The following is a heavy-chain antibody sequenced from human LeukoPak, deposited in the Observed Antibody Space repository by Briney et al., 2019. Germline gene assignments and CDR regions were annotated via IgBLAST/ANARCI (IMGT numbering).Heavy chain of an antibody. V-gene: IGHV3-21*01. J-gene: IGHJ3*02. CDR3: ARKDPRDAFDI. Sequence: GGSLRLSCAASGFTFSSYSMNWVRQAPGKGLEWVSSISSSSSYIYYADSVKGRFTISRDNAKNSLYLQMNSLRAEDTAVYYCARKDPRDAFDIWGQGTMVTVSS. CDR2: ISSSSSYI. D-gene: IGHD2-15*01. CDR1: GFTFSSYS.